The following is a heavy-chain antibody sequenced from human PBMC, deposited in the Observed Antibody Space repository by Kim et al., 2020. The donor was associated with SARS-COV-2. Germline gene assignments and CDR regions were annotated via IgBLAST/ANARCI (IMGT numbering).Heavy chain of an antibody. D-gene: IGHD3-10*01. CDR1: GFTFGDFA. V-gene: IGHV3-23*01. Sequence: GGSLRLSCAASGFTFGDFAMSWVRQGPGKGLEWLSYIRGGGAVTHYAASVKGRCTISRDNFRNTLYLQLDSLTADDTALYYCAKCHSGWGNGAFYVWGPG. J-gene: IGHJ3*01. CDR2: IRGGGAVT. CDR3: AKCHSGWGNGAFYV.